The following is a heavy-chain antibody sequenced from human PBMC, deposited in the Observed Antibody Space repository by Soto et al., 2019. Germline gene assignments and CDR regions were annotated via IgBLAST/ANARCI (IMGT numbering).Heavy chain of an antibody. CDR2: IYHSGST. CDR1: GGSISSSNW. J-gene: IGHJ6*02. Sequence: SETLSLTCAVSGGSISSSNWWSWVRQPPGKGLEWIGEIYHSGSTNYNPSLKSRVTISVDKSKNQFSLKLSSVTAADTAVYYCERVRQQLVRPYYYGMDVWGQVTTVTVSS. V-gene: IGHV4-4*02. D-gene: IGHD6-13*01. CDR3: ERVRQQLVRPYYYGMDV.